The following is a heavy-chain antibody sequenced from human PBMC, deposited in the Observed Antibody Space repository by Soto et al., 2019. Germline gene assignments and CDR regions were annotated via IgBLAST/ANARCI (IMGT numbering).Heavy chain of an antibody. D-gene: IGHD6-19*01. Sequence: QVTLKESGPVLVKPTETLTLTCTVSGFSLSNARMGVSWIRQPPGKALEWLAHIFSNDEKSYSTSLKSRLTPSTDTTKRPVGLTMTSIDPVDPATYCCERIYDSSGWQTFDYWGQGTLVTVPS. CDR3: ERIYDSSGWQTFDY. CDR2: IFSNDEK. CDR1: GFSLSNARMG. V-gene: IGHV2-26*01. J-gene: IGHJ4*02.